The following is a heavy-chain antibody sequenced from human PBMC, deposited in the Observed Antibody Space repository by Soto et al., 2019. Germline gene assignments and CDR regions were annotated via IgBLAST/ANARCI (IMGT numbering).Heavy chain of an antibody. CDR2: IYYSGSS. V-gene: IGHV4-30-4*01. J-gene: IGHJ6*02. CDR1: GGSISNADYY. Sequence: QVRLQESGPGLVKPSQTLSLTCTVSGGSISNADYYWSWVRQPPGKGLEWIGYIYYSGSSFFNPSLKSRVTMSKGTSKNQFSLRLTSVTAADTAVYYCARAIVVTVGGMDVWGRGTTVTVSS. CDR3: ARAIVVTVGGMDV. D-gene: IGHD5-12*01.